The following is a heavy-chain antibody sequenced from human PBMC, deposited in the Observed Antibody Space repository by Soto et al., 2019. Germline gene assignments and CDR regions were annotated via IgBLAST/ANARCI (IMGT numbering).Heavy chain of an antibody. CDR2: ISSNGGTI. CDR3: AREDDYLNWFDP. J-gene: IGHJ5*02. CDR1: GFTFSDYS. Sequence: PGGSLRLSCAASGFTFSDYSMSWIRQAPGKGLEWVSYISSNGGTIYYADSVKGRFTISRDNAKNSLYLQMNSLRAEDTAVYYCAREDDYLNWFDPWGQGTLVTVSS. D-gene: IGHD4-17*01. V-gene: IGHV3-11*04.